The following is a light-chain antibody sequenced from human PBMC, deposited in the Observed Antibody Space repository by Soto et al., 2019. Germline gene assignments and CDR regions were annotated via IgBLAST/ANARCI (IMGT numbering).Light chain of an antibody. Sequence: DIQMTQSPSSLSASVGDRLTITCRASQDISDYLNWYQQKPGTAPKLLIYAASRLQSGVPSRFSGSGSGTEFTLTISSLQPDDFATYYCQQYNSYSGTFGQGTKVDIK. CDR3: QQYNSYSGT. CDR1: QDISDY. J-gene: IGKJ1*01. CDR2: AAS. V-gene: IGKV1-16*01.